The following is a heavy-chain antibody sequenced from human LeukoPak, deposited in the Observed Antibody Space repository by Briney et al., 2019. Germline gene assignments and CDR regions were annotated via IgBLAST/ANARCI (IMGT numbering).Heavy chain of an antibody. CDR2: INHSGST. D-gene: IGHD3-3*01. CDR3: ARASARGFDYYYYMDV. V-gene: IGHV4-34*01. Sequence: PSETLSLTCAVYGGSFSGYYWSWIRQPPGKGLEWIGEINHSGSTNYNPSLTSRVTISVDTSKNQFSLKLSSVTAADTAVYYCARASARGFDYYYYMDVWGKGTTVTVSS. J-gene: IGHJ6*03. CDR1: GGSFSGYY.